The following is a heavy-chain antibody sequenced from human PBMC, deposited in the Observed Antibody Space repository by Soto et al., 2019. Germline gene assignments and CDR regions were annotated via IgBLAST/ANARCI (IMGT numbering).Heavy chain of an antibody. Sequence: QVQLVQSGAEVKKPGASVKVSCKASGYTFTSYDINWVRQATGQGLEWMGWMNPNSGNTGYAQKFQGRVTMTRNTXXSTAYMELSSLRSEDTAVYYCASWWASQWGQLAQTWGQGTLVTVSS. J-gene: IGHJ4*02. CDR1: GYTFTSYD. CDR3: ASWWASQWGQLAQT. D-gene: IGHD6-6*01. V-gene: IGHV1-8*01. CDR2: MNPNSGNT.